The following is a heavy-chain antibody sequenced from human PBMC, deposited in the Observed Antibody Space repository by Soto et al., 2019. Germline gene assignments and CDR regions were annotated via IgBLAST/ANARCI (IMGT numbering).Heavy chain of an antibody. J-gene: IGHJ4*02. V-gene: IGHV3-30*18. CDR1: GFTFSSYG. CDR3: AKDYTLRYFDWLRPSPFEY. Sequence: GGSLRLSCAASGFTFSSYGMHWVRQAPGKGLEWVAVISYDGSNKYYADSVKGRFTISRDNSKNTLYLQMNSLRAEDTAVYYCAKDYTLRYFDWLRPSPFEYWGQGTLVTVSS. CDR2: ISYDGSNK. D-gene: IGHD3-9*01.